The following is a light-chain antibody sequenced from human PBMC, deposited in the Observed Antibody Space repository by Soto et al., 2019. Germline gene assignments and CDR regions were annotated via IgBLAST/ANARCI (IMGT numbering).Light chain of an antibody. CDR3: QQYGSSPFT. CDR1: QTVDSGS. J-gene: IGKJ3*01. Sequence: ENVLTQSPGRLSLSPGERATLSCRASQTVDSGSLAWYQQKPGQAPRLLIFDALNRATGIPDRFSGSGSGTDFPLTISGLEPEDFALYYCQQYGSSPFTFGPGTTVDV. CDR2: DAL. V-gene: IGKV3-20*01.